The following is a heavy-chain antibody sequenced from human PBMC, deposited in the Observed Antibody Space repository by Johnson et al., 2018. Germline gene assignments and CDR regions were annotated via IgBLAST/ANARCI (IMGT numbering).Heavy chain of an antibody. Sequence: VQLQESGGGLVQPGGSLRLSCAVSGFTFSSYAMSWVRQATGKGLEWVSGISGSGDSTYYADSVKGRFTISRDNSKNTLYLQMNSLRAEDTAVYYCAKATRRTYYYGMDGWGQWTTVTVS. CDR1: GFTFSSYA. J-gene: IGHJ6*02. V-gene: IGHV3-23*01. CDR2: ISGSGDST. CDR3: AKATRRTYYYGMDG. D-gene: IGHD1-1*01.